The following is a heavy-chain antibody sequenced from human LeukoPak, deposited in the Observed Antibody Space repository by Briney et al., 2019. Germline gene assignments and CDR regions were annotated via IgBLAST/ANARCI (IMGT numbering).Heavy chain of an antibody. CDR2: IVVGSGNT. CDR1: GFTFTSSA. Sequence: SVKVSCKASGFTFTSSAVQWVRQARGQRLEWIGWIVVGSGNTNYAQKFQERATITRDMSTSTAYMELSSLRSEDTAVYYCAAEYCSSTSCYGGAAYYYYGMDVWGQGTTVTVSS. D-gene: IGHD2-2*01. CDR3: AAEYCSSTSCYGGAAYYYYGMDV. V-gene: IGHV1-58*01. J-gene: IGHJ6*02.